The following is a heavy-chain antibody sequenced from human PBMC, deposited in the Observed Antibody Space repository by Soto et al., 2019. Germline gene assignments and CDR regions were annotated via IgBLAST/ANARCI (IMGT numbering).Heavy chain of an antibody. V-gene: IGHV3-30*18. CDR1: GFTFISYG. CDR3: AKAPRGGDYTGYFDY. CDR2: ISYDGSNK. D-gene: IGHD4-17*01. J-gene: IGHJ4*02. Sequence: GGSLRLSCAASGFTFISYGMHWVRQAPGKGLEWVAVISYDGSNKYYADSVKGRFTISRDNSKNTLYLQMNSLRAEDTAVYYCAKAPRGGDYTGYFDYWGQGTLVTVSS.